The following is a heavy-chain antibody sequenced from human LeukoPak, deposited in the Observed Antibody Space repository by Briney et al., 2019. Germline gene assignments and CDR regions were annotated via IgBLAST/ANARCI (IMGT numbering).Heavy chain of an antibody. CDR2: INPNSGGT. V-gene: IGHV1-2*02. CDR1: GYTFTGYY. CDR3: ARGEPGGSYYYYYYMDV. Sequence: GASVKVSCKASGYTFTGYYMHWVRQAPGQGLEWMGWINPNSGGTNYAQKFQGRVTMTRDTSISTAYMELSRLRSDDTAVYYCARGEPGGSYYYYYYMDVWGKGTTVTVSS. D-gene: IGHD1-26*01. J-gene: IGHJ6*03.